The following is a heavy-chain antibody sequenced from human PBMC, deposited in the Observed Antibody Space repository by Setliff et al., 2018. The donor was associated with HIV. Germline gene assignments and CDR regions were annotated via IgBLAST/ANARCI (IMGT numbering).Heavy chain of an antibody. CDR3: ARGRMATVLIRNWIDP. CDR1: GGSLSGYY. CDR2: INHSGST. Sequence: ETLSLTCAVYGGSLSGYYWTWIRQPPGKGLEWIGEINHSGSTNYNPSLKSRVTISIDTSKNQFSLKLSSVTAADTAMYYCARGRMATVLIRNWIDPWGQGSLVTVSS. D-gene: IGHD4-4*01. V-gene: IGHV4-34*01. J-gene: IGHJ5*02.